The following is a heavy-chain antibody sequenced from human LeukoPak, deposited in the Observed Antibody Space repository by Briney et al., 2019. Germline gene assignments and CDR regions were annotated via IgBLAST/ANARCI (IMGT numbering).Heavy chain of an antibody. D-gene: IGHD6-19*01. CDR2: IYYSGST. CDR3: ARRYSSGWYVRY. Sequence: SETLSLTCTVSGGSISSYYWSWIRQPPGKGLEWIGYIYYSGSTNYNPSLKSRVTISVDTSKNQFSLKLSSVTAADTAVYYCARRYSSGWYVRYWGQGTLVTVSS. CDR1: GGSISSYY. J-gene: IGHJ4*02. V-gene: IGHV4-59*12.